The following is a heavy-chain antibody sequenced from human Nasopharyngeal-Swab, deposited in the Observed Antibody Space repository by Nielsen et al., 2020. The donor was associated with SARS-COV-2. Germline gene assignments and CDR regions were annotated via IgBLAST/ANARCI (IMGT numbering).Heavy chain of an antibody. J-gene: IGHJ6*02. V-gene: IGHV5-51*01. D-gene: IGHD3-10*01. CDR1: GYSFTSYW. CDR2: IYPGDSDT. Sequence: KVSCKGSGYSFTSYWIGWVRQMPGKGLEWMGIIYPGDSDTRYSPSFQGQVTISADKSISTAYLQWSSLKASDTAMYYCARYVSPYYYGSGSYYNGMDVWGQGTTVTVSS. CDR3: ARYVSPYYYGSGSYYNGMDV.